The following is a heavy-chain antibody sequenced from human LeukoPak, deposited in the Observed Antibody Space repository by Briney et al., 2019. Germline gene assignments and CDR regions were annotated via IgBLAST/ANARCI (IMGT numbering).Heavy chain of an antibody. CDR2: ISGSGGST. D-gene: IGHD2-15*01. CDR3: AKDRSGGAFDDDAFDI. CDR1: GFTFSSHA. J-gene: IGHJ3*02. Sequence: GGSLRLSCAASGFTFSSHAMSWVRQAPGKGLEWVSAISGSGGSTFYADYVKGRFTISRDRSKNTVYLDMNSLRAEDTAVYYCAKDRSGGAFDDDAFDIWGQGTMVTVSS. V-gene: IGHV3-23*01.